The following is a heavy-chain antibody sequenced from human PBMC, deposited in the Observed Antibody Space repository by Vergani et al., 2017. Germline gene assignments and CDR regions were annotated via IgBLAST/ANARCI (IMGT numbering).Heavy chain of an antibody. CDR1: GYTFTGYY. CDR3: ARGSTVLPDYYYGMDV. V-gene: IGHV1-2*02. J-gene: IGHJ6*02. CDR2: INPNSGGT. D-gene: IGHD4-11*01. Sequence: QVQLVQSGAEVKKPGASVKVSCKASGYTFTGYYMHWVRQAPGQGLEWMGWINPNSGGTNYAQKVQGRVTMTRDTSISTAYMELSRLRSDDTAVYYCARGSTVLPDYYYGMDVWGQGTTVTVSS.